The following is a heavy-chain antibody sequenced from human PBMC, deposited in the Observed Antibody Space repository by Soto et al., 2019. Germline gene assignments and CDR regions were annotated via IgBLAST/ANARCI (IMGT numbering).Heavy chain of an antibody. J-gene: IGHJ5*02. CDR2: IIPIFGTA. CDR3: AREHSSSWYVGWFDP. V-gene: IGHV1-69*13. Sequence: SVKVSCKASGGTFSSYAISWVRQAPGQGLEWMGGIIPIFGTANYARKFQGRVTITADESTSTAYMELSSLRSEDTAVYYCAREHSSSWYVGWFDPWGQGTLVTVSS. D-gene: IGHD6-13*01. CDR1: GGTFSSYA.